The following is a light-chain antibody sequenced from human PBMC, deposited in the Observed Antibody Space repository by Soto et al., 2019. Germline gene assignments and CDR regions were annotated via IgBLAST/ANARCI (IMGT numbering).Light chain of an antibody. J-gene: IGKJ2*01. CDR2: GAS. CDR1: QSVSSNY. V-gene: IGKV3-20*01. Sequence: EIVLTQSPGTLSLSPGERATLSCRASQSVSSNYLAWYQQKPGQAPSLLIYGASYRATGSPDRFSGSGSGTDFTLTISRLEPEDFAVYYCQQYGTSPYTFGQGTKVEIK. CDR3: QQYGTSPYT.